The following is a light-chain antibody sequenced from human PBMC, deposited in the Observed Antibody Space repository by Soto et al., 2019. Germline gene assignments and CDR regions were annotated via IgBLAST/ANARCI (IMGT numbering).Light chain of an antibody. V-gene: IGKV3-20*01. Sequence: ENVLTQSPGTLSLSPGERATLSCRASQSVAIKYLAWHQQKPGQAPRLLIFGASSRASGIPDRFSGSGSGTDFTLTISRLEPEDSAVYYCQQYGGPWTFGQGTKVEIK. CDR3: QQYGGPWT. CDR1: QSVAIKY. J-gene: IGKJ1*01. CDR2: GAS.